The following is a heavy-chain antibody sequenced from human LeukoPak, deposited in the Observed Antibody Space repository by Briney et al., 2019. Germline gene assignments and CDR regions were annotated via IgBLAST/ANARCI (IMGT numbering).Heavy chain of an antibody. V-gene: IGHV6-1*01. J-gene: IGHJ4*02. Sequence: SQTLSLTCAISGDSVSSNSAAWNWIRQSPSRGLEWLGRTYYRSMWYNDYAVSVKSRITINPDTSKNQFSLQLNSVTPEDTAVYYCARSNPRYCSSTSCLRGAFDYWGQGTLVTVSS. CDR1: GDSVSSNSAA. CDR2: TYYRSMWYN. D-gene: IGHD2-2*01. CDR3: ARSNPRYCSSTSCLRGAFDY.